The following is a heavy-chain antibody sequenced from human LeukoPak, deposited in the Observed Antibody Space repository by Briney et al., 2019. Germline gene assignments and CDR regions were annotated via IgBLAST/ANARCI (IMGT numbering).Heavy chain of an antibody. CDR2: ISYDGSNK. Sequence: PGRSLRLSCAASGFTFSSYAMHWVRQAPGKGLEWVAVISYDGSNKYYADSVKGRFTISRDNSKNTLYLQMNSLRAEDTAVYYCARDSEPPFYYDSSGYYPLGYWGQGTLVTVSS. D-gene: IGHD3-22*01. V-gene: IGHV3-30*04. CDR3: ARDSEPPFYYDSSGYYPLGY. J-gene: IGHJ4*02. CDR1: GFTFSSYA.